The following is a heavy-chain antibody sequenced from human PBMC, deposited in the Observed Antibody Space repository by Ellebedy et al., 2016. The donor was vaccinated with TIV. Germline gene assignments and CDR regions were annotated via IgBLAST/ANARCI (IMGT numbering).Heavy chain of an antibody. CDR3: ARDTAYFESSGRFDY. D-gene: IGHD3-22*01. CDR1: GYSFTGYY. CDR2: ISAYNGNT. V-gene: IGHV1-18*04. J-gene: IGHJ4*02. Sequence: AASVKVSCKASGYSFTGYYIHWVRQAPGQGLEWMGWISAYNGNTNYAQKLQGRVTMTTDTSTSTAYMGLRSLRSDDTAVYFCARDTAYFESSGRFDYWGQGTLVTVSS.